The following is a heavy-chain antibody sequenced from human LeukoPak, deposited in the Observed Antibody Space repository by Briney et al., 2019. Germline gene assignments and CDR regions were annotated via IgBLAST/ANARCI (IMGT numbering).Heavy chain of an antibody. J-gene: IGHJ3*02. CDR2: IYSGGST. D-gene: IGHD2-8*01. CDR3: ARERLNAFDI. Sequence: GGSLRLSCAASGFTVSSDYMSWVRQAPGKGLEWVSVIYSGGSTYYADSVKGRFTISRDNSKNTLYLQMNSLRAEDTAVYYCARERLNAFDIWGQGTMVTVSS. V-gene: IGHV3-53*01. CDR1: GFTVSSDY.